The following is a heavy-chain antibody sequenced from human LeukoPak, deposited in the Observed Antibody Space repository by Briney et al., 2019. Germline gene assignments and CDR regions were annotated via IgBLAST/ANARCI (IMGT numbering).Heavy chain of an antibody. D-gene: IGHD5-18*01. V-gene: IGHV1-69*05. Sequence: SVKVSCKASGGTFSSYAISWVRQAPGQGLGWMGRIIPIFGTANYAQKFQGRVTITTDESTSTAYMELSSLRSEDTAVYYCARDTAMAYYMDVWGKGTTVTVSS. CDR1: GGTFSSYA. CDR3: ARDTAMAYYMDV. J-gene: IGHJ6*03. CDR2: IIPIFGTA.